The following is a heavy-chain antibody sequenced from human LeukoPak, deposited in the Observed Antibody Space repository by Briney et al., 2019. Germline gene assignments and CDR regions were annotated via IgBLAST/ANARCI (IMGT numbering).Heavy chain of an antibody. CDR3: ARDYYGSGSYYDNWFGP. J-gene: IGHJ5*02. Sequence: ASVKVSCKASGYTFTGYYMHWVRQAPGQGLEWMGIINPSGGSTSYAQKFQGRVTMTRDTSTSTVYMELSSLRSEDTAVYYCARDYYGSGSYYDNWFGPWGQGTLVTVSS. V-gene: IGHV1-46*01. CDR1: GYTFTGYY. CDR2: INPSGGST. D-gene: IGHD3-10*01.